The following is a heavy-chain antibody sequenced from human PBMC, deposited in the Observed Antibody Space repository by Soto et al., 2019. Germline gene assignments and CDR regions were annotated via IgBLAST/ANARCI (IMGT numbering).Heavy chain of an antibody. V-gene: IGHV3-72*01. D-gene: IGHD1-1*01. J-gene: IGHJ4*02. Sequence: GGSLRLSCAASGFTLSDYYMDWLRQAPGEGLEWVGRTKNRANRHTTEYAASVKGRFTISRDDSSNSLYLQINSLKTEDTAVYYCARGGNTNWRYFDYWGKGTLVTVSS. CDR3: ARGGNTNWRYFDY. CDR1: GFTLSDYY. CDR2: TKNRANRHTT.